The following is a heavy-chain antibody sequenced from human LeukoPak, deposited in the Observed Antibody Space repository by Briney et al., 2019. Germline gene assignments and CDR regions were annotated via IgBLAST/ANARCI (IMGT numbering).Heavy chain of an antibody. CDR1: GFTFSTYW. CDR2: IQQDGIKK. Sequence: GGSLRLSCAASGFTFSTYWMSWVRQAPGKGLEWVANIQQDGIKKYYVDSVKGRFTISRDNAKNSLYLQMNSLRAEDTAVYYCVRVIEGTSTGAPGYHFYYYYMDVWGKGTTVTVSS. CDR3: VRVIEGTSTGAPGYHFYYYYMDV. J-gene: IGHJ6*03. V-gene: IGHV3-7*01. D-gene: IGHD3-16*02.